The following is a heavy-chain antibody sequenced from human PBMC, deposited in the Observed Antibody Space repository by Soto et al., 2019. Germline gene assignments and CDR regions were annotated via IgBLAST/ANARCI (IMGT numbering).Heavy chain of an antibody. CDR1: RFTFSDYA. Sequence: VQLVESGGGVVQPGRSLRLSCAANRFTFSDYAIHWVRQAPGKGLEWVAVVSHDGRNIHYADSVKGRFTISRDSPKNTVSLEMTSLRAEDTAVYYCAKGGRQWLVTSDFNYWGQGALVTVSA. V-gene: IGHV3-30*18. J-gene: IGHJ4*02. CDR3: AKGGRQWLVTSDFNY. CDR2: VSHDGRNI. D-gene: IGHD6-19*01.